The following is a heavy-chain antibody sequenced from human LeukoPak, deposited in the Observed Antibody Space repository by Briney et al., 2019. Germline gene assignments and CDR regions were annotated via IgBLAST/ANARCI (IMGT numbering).Heavy chain of an antibody. CDR1: GGSISSSNW. Sequence: SETLSLTCAVSGGSISSSNWWSWVRQPPGKGLEWIGEIYHSGSTNYNPSLKSRVTISVDKSKNQFSLKLSSVTAADTAVYYCALGNYYGSGSYYTPTYYYYGMDVWGKGTTVTVSS. V-gene: IGHV4-4*02. J-gene: IGHJ6*04. D-gene: IGHD3-10*01. CDR3: ALGNYYGSGSYYTPTYYYYGMDV. CDR2: IYHSGST.